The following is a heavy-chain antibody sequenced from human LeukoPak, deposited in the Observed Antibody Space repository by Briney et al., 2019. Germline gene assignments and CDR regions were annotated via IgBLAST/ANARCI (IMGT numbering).Heavy chain of an antibody. CDR3: AREGHTSGYCGTFDV. V-gene: IGHV3-30*04. Sequence: PGGSLRLSCAASGFTFSDYAMHWVRQAPGKGLEWVSAMSFDGFSKYYADSLKGRLSISRDDSKSTVYLQMNSLRPEDTAVYYCAREGHTSGYCGTFDVWGQGTTVAVSS. J-gene: IGHJ3*01. D-gene: IGHD3-22*01. CDR1: GFTFSDYA. CDR2: MSFDGFSK.